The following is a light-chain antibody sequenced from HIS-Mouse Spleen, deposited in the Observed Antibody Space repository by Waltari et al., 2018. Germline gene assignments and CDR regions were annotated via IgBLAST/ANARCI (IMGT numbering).Light chain of an antibody. CDR1: QSVSSSY. V-gene: IGKV3-20*01. CDR2: VAS. CDR3: QQYGSSPPYT. Sequence: EIVLTQSPGTLSLSPGERATLSCRASQSVSSSYLAWYQQKPCQAPRRLIYVASSRATGIPDRFSGSGSGTDFTLTISRLEPEDFAVYYCQQYGSSPPYTFGQGTKLEIK. J-gene: IGKJ2*01.